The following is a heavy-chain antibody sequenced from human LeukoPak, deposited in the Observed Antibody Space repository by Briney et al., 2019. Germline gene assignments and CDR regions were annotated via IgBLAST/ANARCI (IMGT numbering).Heavy chain of an antibody. D-gene: IGHD3-22*01. CDR2: ISAYNGNT. J-gene: IGHJ4*02. CDR3: ASTSYYYDSSAYYY. Sequence: ASVKVSCKASGYTFTSYGISWVRQAPGQGLEWMGWISAYNGNTNYAQKLQGRVTMTTDTSTSTAYMELRSLRSDDTAVYYCASTSYYYDSSAYYYWGQGTLVTVSS. CDR1: GYTFTSYG. V-gene: IGHV1-18*01.